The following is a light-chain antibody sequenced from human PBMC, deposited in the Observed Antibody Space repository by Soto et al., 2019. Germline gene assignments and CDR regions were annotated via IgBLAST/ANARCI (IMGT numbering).Light chain of an antibody. CDR2: DAS. J-gene: IGKJ5*01. CDR3: QQRSNWPIT. V-gene: IGKV3D-11*03. CDR1: QNIHTN. Sequence: IVMTQSPATLSVSPGERATLSCRAGQNIHTNLAWYQQKPGQAPRLLIYDASNRATGIPARFSGSGSGTDGTLTISSLETEDGAVYYCQQRSNWPITFGQGTRLEIK.